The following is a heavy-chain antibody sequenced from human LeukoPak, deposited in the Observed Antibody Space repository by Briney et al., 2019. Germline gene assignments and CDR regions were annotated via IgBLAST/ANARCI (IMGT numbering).Heavy chain of an antibody. V-gene: IGHV1-2*02. CDR3: ATGGPTVTTLAHYYYMDV. Sequence: GASVKVSCKASGYTFTGYYMHWVRQAPGQGLEWMGWINPNSGGTNYAQKFQGRVTMTRDTSISTAYMELSRLRSDDTAVYYCATGGPTVTTLAHYYYMDVWGKGTTVTVSS. J-gene: IGHJ6*03. CDR1: GYTFTGYY. D-gene: IGHD4-17*01. CDR2: INPNSGGT.